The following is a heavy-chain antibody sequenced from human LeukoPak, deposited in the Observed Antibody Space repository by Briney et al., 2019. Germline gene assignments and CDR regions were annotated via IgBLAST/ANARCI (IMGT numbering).Heavy chain of an antibody. CDR1: GGSLGGDYW. CDR3: VRGGDTSGHYYFEYFQH. J-gene: IGHJ1*01. CDR2: IYHSGST. D-gene: IGHD3-22*01. V-gene: IGHV4-38-2*02. Sequence: PSETLSLTCTVSGGSLGGDYWWNWVRQSPVKGLEWIGNIYHSGSTYYNPSLKSRVTISVDTSKNQFSVKLSSVTAADTAVYYCVRGGDTSGHYYFEYFQHWGQGTLVTVSS.